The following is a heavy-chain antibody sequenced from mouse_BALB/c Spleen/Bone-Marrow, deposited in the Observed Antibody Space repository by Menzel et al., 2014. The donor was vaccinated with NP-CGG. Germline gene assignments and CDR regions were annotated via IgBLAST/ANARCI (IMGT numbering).Heavy chain of an antibody. V-gene: IGHV1-5*01. D-gene: IGHD3-1*01. CDR2: IYPGNSDT. J-gene: IGHJ2*01. CDR3: TTLARNKFDY. CDR1: GYTFSNYW. Sequence: EVQLQQSGTVLARPGAAVKTSCKASGYTFSNYWMHWVKQRPGQGLEWIGTIYPGNSDTTYNRKFKGKATLTAVTSTSTAYMELSSLTNEDSAVYYCTTLARNKFDYWGQGTTLTVSS.